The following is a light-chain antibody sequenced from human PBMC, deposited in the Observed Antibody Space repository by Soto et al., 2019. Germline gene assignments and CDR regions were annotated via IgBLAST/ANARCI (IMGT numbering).Light chain of an antibody. CDR2: AAS. V-gene: IGKV1-39*01. Sequence: DIQMTQSPSYLSASVGDRVTITCRASQSISSYLNWYQQKPGKAPKLLIYAASSLQSGVPSRFSGSGSGTDFTITISSLQTEALATYYCQQSYSTFWTFG. CDR3: QQSYSTFWT. J-gene: IGKJ1*01. CDR1: QSISSY.